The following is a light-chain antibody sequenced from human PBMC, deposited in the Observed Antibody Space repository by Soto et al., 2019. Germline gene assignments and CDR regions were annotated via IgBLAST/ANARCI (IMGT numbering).Light chain of an antibody. V-gene: IGLV2-14*01. CDR3: SSYTSSGTQV. CDR2: EVN. J-gene: IGLJ2*01. Sequence: QSALTQPPSASGSPGQSVAISCTGTSSDVGGYNYVSWYQQHPGKAPKLMIYEVNNRPSGVSNRFSGSKSGNTASLTISGLQAEDEADYYCSSYTSSGTQVFGGGTKVTVL. CDR1: SSDVGGYNY.